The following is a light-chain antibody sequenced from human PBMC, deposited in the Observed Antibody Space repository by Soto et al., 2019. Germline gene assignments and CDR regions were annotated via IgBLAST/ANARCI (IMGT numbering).Light chain of an antibody. J-gene: IGKJ1*01. Sequence: DIQVTQSPSTLSASVGERVTITCRASQTISTWLAWYQQKPGKAPKLLISGASSLQSGVPSRFSGSGSGTEFTLTISSLQPDDFATYYCQQYNSYSLTFGQGTKVDIK. CDR3: QQYNSYSLT. V-gene: IGKV1-5*01. CDR2: GAS. CDR1: QTISTW.